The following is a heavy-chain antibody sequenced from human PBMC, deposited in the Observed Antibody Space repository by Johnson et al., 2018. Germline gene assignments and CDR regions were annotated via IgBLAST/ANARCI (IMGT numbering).Heavy chain of an antibody. Sequence: VQLVQSGGGVVRPWGSLRLSCAASGFTFDNYGMNWVRQAPGRGLEWVSHIHWNGGSSGYRDSVKGRFTISRDKAKNSLYLQMNSLRAEDTALYYCARARGYGDGYAFDIWGHGTLVTVSA. D-gene: IGHD4-17*01. CDR3: ARARGYGDGYAFDI. CDR1: GFTFDNYG. CDR2: IHWNGGSS. V-gene: IGHV3-20*04. J-gene: IGHJ3*02.